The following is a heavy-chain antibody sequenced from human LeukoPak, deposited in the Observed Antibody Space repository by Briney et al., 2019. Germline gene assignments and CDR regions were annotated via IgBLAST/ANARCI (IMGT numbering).Heavy chain of an antibody. Sequence: PSETLSLTCTVSGGSISSSYYWSWIRQPAGKGLEWIGRILTSGTTDYNPSLKSRVTMSVDSSKNHFYLKLTSLTAADTAVYYCARDIGQQLVHFDFWGQGTLVTVSS. CDR2: ILTSGTT. D-gene: IGHD6-13*01. CDR3: ARDIGQQLVHFDF. J-gene: IGHJ4*02. CDR1: GGSISSSYY. V-gene: IGHV4-4*07.